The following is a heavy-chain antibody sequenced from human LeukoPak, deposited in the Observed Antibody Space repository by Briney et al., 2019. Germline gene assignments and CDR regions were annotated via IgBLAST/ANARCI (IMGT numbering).Heavy chain of an antibody. Sequence: GGSLRLSCAASGFTFNSYAMSWVRQAPGKGLEWVSAISGSGINTYYADSVKGRFTIPRDNSKNTLFLQMYSLRAEDTAVYYCAKEDYSNPRAYYYYGMDVWGQGTTVTVSS. CDR2: ISGSGINT. CDR1: GFTFNSYA. V-gene: IGHV3-23*01. J-gene: IGHJ6*02. CDR3: AKEDYSNPRAYYYYGMDV. D-gene: IGHD4-11*01.